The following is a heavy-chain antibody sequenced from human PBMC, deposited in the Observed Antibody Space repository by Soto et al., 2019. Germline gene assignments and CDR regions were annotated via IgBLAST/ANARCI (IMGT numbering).Heavy chain of an antibody. CDR1: GDSISSGGYC. J-gene: IGHJ4*02. V-gene: IGHV4-31*03. D-gene: IGHD6-13*01. CDR3: ARGISSSWYFYFDY. Sequence: SETLSLTCTVSGDSISSGGYCWSWVRQHPGKGLEWIGYIYYSGSIYYNPSLKSRVTISVDTSKNQFSLKLSSVTAADTAVYYCARGISSSWYFYFDYWGQGTLVTVSS. CDR2: IYYSGSI.